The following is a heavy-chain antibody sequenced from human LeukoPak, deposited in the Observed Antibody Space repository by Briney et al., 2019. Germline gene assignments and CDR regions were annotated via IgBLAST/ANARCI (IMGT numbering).Heavy chain of an antibody. CDR2: INPNSGGT. D-gene: IGHD6-19*01. Sequence: ASVKVSCKASGYTFTGYYMHWVRRAPGQGLEWMGRINPNSGGTNYAQKFQGRVTMTRDTSISTAYMELSRLRSDDTAVYYCAGEGIAVAAYDYWGQGTLVTVSS. V-gene: IGHV1-2*06. J-gene: IGHJ4*02. CDR1: GYTFTGYY. CDR3: AGEGIAVAAYDY.